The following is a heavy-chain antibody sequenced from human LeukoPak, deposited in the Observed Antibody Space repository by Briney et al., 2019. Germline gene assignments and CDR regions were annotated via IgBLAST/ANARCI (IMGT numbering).Heavy chain of an antibody. J-gene: IGHJ4*02. Sequence: PGGSLRLSCTASPDTFSLYGFHWVRQAPGKGLEWVAFISGDASAEEYVDAVEGRFTISRDNSKSTLYLEISGLRVDDTARYYCGRAGNHLRNKSRQWLVRDWGQGTLVTVSS. CDR1: PDTFSLYG. D-gene: IGHD6-19*01. V-gene: IGHV3-30*07. CDR3: GRAGNHLRNKSRQWLVRD. CDR2: ISGDASAE.